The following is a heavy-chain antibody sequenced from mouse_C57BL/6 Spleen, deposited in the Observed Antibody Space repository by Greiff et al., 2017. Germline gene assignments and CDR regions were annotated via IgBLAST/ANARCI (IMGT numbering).Heavy chain of an antibody. CDR3: ARGGSSGYDY. J-gene: IGHJ2*01. CDR1: GYTFTSYW. D-gene: IGHD3-2*02. Sequence: VQLQQPGAELVMPGASVKLSCKASGYTFTSYWMHWVKQRPGQGLEWIGAIDPSDSYTNYTQKFKGKFTLTVDKSSSTAYMQLSSLTSEDSAVYYCARGGSSGYDYWGQGTTLTVSS. V-gene: IGHV1-69*01. CDR2: IDPSDSYT.